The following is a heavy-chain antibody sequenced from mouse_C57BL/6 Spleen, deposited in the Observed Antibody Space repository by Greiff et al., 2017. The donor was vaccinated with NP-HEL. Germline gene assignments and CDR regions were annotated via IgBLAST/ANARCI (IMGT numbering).Heavy chain of an antibody. V-gene: IGHV14-3*01. J-gene: IGHJ2*01. CDR1: GFNIKNTY. CDR3: ARLERFDY. CDR2: IDPANGTT. Sequence: EVKLMESVAELVRPGASVKLSCTASGFNIKNTYMHWVKQMPEQGLEWIGRIDPANGTTTYAPKFQGHATITADTSSNTAYLQLSSLTSEDTAIYYCARLERFDYWGQGTTLTVSS.